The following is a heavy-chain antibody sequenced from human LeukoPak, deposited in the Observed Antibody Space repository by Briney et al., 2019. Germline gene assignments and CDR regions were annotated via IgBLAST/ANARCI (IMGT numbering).Heavy chain of an antibody. CDR1: GFTVSSNY. CDR3: ARSYLDYGDDY. V-gene: IGHV3-66*01. CDR2: IYSGGST. D-gene: IGHD4-17*01. Sequence: PGGPLRLSCAASGFTVSSNYMSWVRQAPGKGLEWVSVIYSGGSTYYADSVKGRFTISRDNSKNTLYLQMNSLRAEDTAVYYCARSYLDYGDDYWGQGTLVTVSS. J-gene: IGHJ4*02.